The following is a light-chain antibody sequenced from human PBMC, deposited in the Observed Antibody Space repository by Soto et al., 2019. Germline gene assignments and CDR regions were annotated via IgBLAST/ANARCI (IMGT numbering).Light chain of an antibody. Sequence: IQLTQSPSSLYASVGDIVTITCRASQDISAWLAWYQQKPGKPPKLVIYKATALETGVPSRFSGSGSGTEFTLTISSLQPDDFTTYYCQQYSAFPWTFGQGTKVDIK. CDR2: KAT. J-gene: IGKJ1*01. CDR1: QDISAW. CDR3: QQYSAFPWT. V-gene: IGKV1-5*03.